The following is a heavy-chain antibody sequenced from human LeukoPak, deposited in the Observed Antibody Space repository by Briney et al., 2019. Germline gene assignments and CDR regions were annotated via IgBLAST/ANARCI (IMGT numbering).Heavy chain of an antibody. Sequence: ASVKVSCKASGYTFTDYYMHWVRQAPGQGLEWMGWINPNSGGTYYAQKFQGRVTMTRDTSISTAYMELSRLRSDDTAVFYCARVGQWELDRFHDYWGQGTLVTVSS. D-gene: IGHD1-26*01. CDR1: GYTFTDYY. CDR2: INPNSGGT. J-gene: IGHJ4*02. V-gene: IGHV1-2*02. CDR3: ARVGQWELDRFHDY.